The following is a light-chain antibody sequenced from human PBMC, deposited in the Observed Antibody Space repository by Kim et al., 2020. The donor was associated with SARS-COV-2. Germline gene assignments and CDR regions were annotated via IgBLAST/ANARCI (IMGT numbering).Light chain of an antibody. Sequence: LSPGDRATLSCRSSQGVSSFLAWYQHTPGQAPRLLMYDASNRATGIPARFSGSGSGTDFTLTISSLEPEDFAVYYCQQRTNWPITFGQGTRLEIK. CDR2: DAS. CDR3: QQRTNWPIT. V-gene: IGKV3-11*01. J-gene: IGKJ5*01. CDR1: QGVSSF.